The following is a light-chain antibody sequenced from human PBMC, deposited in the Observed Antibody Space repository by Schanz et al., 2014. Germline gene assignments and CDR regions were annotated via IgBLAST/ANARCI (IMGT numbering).Light chain of an antibody. Sequence: QSALTQPASVSGSPGQSITISCTGTSSDVGGYNYVSWYQQHPGKAPKVLISDVSNRPSGVSNRFSGSGSGNTASLTISGLQAEDEADYYCSSYTRSSPVVFGGGTQLTVL. CDR3: SSYTRSSPVV. CDR2: DVS. J-gene: IGLJ2*01. CDR1: SSDVGGYNY. V-gene: IGLV2-14*03.